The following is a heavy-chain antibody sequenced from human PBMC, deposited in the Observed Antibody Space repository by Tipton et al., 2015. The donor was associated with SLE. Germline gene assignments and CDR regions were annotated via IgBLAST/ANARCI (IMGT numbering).Heavy chain of an antibody. CDR3: ASTALYCSSTSCPYEEYYFDY. CDR1: GGSFSGYY. D-gene: IGHD2-2*01. V-gene: IGHV4-34*01. Sequence: GLVKPSETLSLTCAVYGGSFSGYYWSWIRQPPGKGLEWIGEINHSGSTNYNPSLKSRVTISVDTSKNQFSLKLSSVTAADTAVYYCASTALYCSSTSCPYEEYYFDYWGQGTLVTVSS. CDR2: INHSGST. J-gene: IGHJ4*02.